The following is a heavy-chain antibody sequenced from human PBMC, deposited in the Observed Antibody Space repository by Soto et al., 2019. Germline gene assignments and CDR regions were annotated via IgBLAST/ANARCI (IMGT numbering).Heavy chain of an antibody. V-gene: IGHV1-69*02. CDR1: GGTFSSYT. J-gene: IGHJ4*02. Sequence: QVQLVQSGAEVKKPGSSVKVSCNASGGTFSSYTISWVRQAPGQGLEWMGRIIPILGIANYAQKFQGRVTITADRSTSTAYMELSSLRSEDTAVYYCARVTRGGDYYFDYWGQGTLVTVSS. CDR3: ARVTRGGDYYFDY. CDR2: IIPILGIA. D-gene: IGHD4-17*01.